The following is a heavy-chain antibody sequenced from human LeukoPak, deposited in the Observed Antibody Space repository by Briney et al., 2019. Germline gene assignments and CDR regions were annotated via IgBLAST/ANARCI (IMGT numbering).Heavy chain of an antibody. CDR1: DGSISSGDYY. J-gene: IGHJ5*02. Sequence: PSETLSLTCTVSDGSISSGDYYWSWIRQPPGKGLEWIGYIYYSGSTYYNPSLKSRVTISVDTSKNQFSLKLSSVTAADTAVYYCARDSWAEYCSSTSCSEDNWFDPWGQGTLVTVSS. CDR3: ARDSWAEYCSSTSCSEDNWFDP. V-gene: IGHV4-30-4*01. CDR2: IYYSGST. D-gene: IGHD2-2*01.